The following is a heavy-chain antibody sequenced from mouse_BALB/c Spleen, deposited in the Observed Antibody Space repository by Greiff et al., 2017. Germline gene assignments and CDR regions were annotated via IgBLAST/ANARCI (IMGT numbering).Heavy chain of an antibody. CDR3: ARDYAPFAD. Sequence: EVMLVESGGGLVPPGGSLKLSCAASGFTFSSYGMSWVRQTPDKRLELVATINSNGGSTYYPTSVKGRFTISRDNAKNTLYLQMSSLKSEDTAMYYCARDYAPFADWGQGTLGTVSA. V-gene: IGHV5-6-3*01. J-gene: IGHJ3*01. CDR2: INSNGGST. D-gene: IGHD6-5*01. CDR1: GFTFSSYG.